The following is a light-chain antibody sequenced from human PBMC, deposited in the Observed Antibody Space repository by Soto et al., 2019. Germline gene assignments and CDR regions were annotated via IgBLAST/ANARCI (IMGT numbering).Light chain of an antibody. V-gene: IGKV3-11*01. Sequence: EIVLTQSPATLSLSPGERATLSCRASPSVSSYLAWYQQKPGQAPRLLIYDASNRATGIPARFSGSGSGTDFTLTISSLEPEDFAVYYCQQRSNWPPASTFGQGTRLEIK. CDR3: QQRSNWPPAST. CDR1: PSVSSY. CDR2: DAS. J-gene: IGKJ5*01.